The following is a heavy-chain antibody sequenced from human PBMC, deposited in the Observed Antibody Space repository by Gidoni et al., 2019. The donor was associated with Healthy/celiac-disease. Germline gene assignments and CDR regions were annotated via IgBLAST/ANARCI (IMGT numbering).Heavy chain of an antibody. D-gene: IGHD6-13*01. V-gene: IGHV3-33*01. CDR1: GFTFSSYG. CDR3: ASDRSSSRLRSYYYYYYMAV. Sequence: QVQLVESGGGVVKPGRSLRLSCAASGFTFSSYGMHWVRQAPCKGLAWVSVLWFDVSNNYYADSVKGPFTISRDNSKNTLYLQMNCLIAEDTAVYYCASDRSSSRLRSYYYYYYMAVWGKGTTVTVSS. J-gene: IGHJ6*03. CDR2: LWFDVSNN.